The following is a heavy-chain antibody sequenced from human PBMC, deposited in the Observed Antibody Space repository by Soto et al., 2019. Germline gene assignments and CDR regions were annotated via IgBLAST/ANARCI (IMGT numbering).Heavy chain of an antibody. CDR3: ASATSIAVAGKET. D-gene: IGHD6-19*01. Sequence: QVQLVQSGGEVKKPGASVKVSCKASGDTETKYGISWVRQAPGQGLEWLGWISFYDGHTNYALKFQDRITFTTDTSTSTASMELRSLTSDDTAVYYCASATSIAVAGKETWGQGTLVTVSS. V-gene: IGHV1-18*01. J-gene: IGHJ4*02. CDR1: GDTETKYG. CDR2: ISFYDGHT.